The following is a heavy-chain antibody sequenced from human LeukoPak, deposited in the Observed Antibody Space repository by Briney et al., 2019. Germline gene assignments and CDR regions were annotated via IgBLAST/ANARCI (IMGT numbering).Heavy chain of an antibody. D-gene: IGHD3-9*01. J-gene: IGHJ6*02. CDR1: GFTFSSYA. CDR2: ISYDGSNK. CDR3: ARDLEYYDILTGYYSPYGMDV. V-gene: IGHV3-30-3*01. Sequence: GGSLRLSCAASGFTFSSYAMHWVRQAPGKGLGWVAVISYDGSNKYYADSVKGRFTISRDNSKNSLYLQMNSLRAEDTAVYYCARDLEYYDILTGYYSPYGMDVWGQGTTVTVSS.